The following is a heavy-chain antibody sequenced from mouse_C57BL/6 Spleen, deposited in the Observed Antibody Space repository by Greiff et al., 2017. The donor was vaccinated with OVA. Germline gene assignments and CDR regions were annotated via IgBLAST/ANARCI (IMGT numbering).Heavy chain of an antibody. CDR2: IDPSDSET. CDR1: GYTFTSYW. J-gene: IGHJ2*01. D-gene: IGHD1-1*01. CDR3: ARRDYYGSGLYFDY. Sequence: QVQLQQPGAELVRPGSSVKLSCTASGYTFTSYWMHWVKQRPIQGLEWIGNIDPSDSETHYNQKFKDKATLTVDKSSSTAYMQLSSLTSEDSAVYYCARRDYYGSGLYFDYWGQGTTLTVSS. V-gene: IGHV1-52*01.